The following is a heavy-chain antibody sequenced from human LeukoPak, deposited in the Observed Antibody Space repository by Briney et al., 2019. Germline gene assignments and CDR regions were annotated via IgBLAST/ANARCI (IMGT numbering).Heavy chain of an antibody. CDR3: ARESRYGSGSYSPPYYFDY. CDR2: IYYSGST. D-gene: IGHD3-10*01. CDR1: GGSISSGGYY. Sequence: SETLSLTCTVSGGSISSGGYYWSWIRQHPGTGLEWIGYIYYSGSTYYNPSLKSRVTISVDTSKNQFSLKLSSVTAADTAVYYCARESRYGSGSYSPPYYFDYWGQGTLVTVSS. J-gene: IGHJ4*02. V-gene: IGHV4-31*03.